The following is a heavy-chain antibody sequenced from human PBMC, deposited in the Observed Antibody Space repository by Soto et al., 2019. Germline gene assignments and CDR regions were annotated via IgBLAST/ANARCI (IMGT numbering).Heavy chain of an antibody. CDR2: IYYSGST. CDR3: ARVRDYHRSGYARPCFAY. J-gene: IGHJ4*02. CDR1: GGSISSSSYY. V-gene: IGHV4-39*01. Sequence: SETLSLTCTVSGGSISSSSYYWGWIRQPPGKGLEWIGSIYYSGSTYYNPSLKSRVTISVDTSKNQFSLKLSSVTAADTAVYYCARVRDYHRSGYARPCFAYRGQGTLVT. D-gene: IGHD3-22*01.